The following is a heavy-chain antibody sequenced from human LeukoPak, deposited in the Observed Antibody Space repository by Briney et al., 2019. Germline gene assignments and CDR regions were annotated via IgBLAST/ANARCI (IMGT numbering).Heavy chain of an antibody. CDR1: GGTFSSTT. D-gene: IGHD6-19*01. CDR3: ARDSSGWYQRGDFDY. J-gene: IGHJ4*02. V-gene: IGHV1-69*06. Sequence: ASVKVSCKASGGTFSSTTINWVRQAPGQGLEWMGGITPIFRTPNYAQKFQGRVTITAVKSMSTVYMELSSLRSEDTAVYYCARDSSGWYQRGDFDYWGQGTLVTVSS. CDR2: ITPIFRTP.